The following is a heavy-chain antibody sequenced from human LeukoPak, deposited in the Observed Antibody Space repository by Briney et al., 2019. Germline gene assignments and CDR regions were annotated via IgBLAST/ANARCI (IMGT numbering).Heavy chain of an antibody. CDR1: GGSFSGYY. CDR3: ARGTVLTGYVSFDY. J-gene: IGHJ4*02. V-gene: IGHV4-34*01. CDR2: IIHSGRT. D-gene: IGHD2-8*01. Sequence: PSETLSLTCAVNGGSFSGYYWTWIRQSPGKGLEWIGEIIHSGRTNYSPSLKSRVTLSVDPSMNHFSLKLSSVTAADTAVYYCARGTVLTGYVSFDYWGQGALVTVSS.